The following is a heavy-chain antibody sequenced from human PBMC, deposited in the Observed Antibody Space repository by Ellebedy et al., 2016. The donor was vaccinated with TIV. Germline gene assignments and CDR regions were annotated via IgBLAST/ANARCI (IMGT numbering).Heavy chain of an antibody. CDR1: GFTFSSYA. J-gene: IGHJ4*02. D-gene: IGHD2-2*02. CDR3: AKHGDYQPLLYR. V-gene: IGHV3-23*01. CDR2: ISGSGGST. Sequence: GGSLRLCXAASGFTFSSYAMSWVRQAPGKGLEWASAISGSGGSTYYADSVKGRFTISRDNSKNTLYLQMNSLRAEDTAVYYCAKHGDYQPLLYRWGQGTLVTVSS.